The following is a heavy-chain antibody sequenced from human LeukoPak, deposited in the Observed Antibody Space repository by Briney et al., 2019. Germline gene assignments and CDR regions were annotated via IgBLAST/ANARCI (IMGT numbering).Heavy chain of an antibody. V-gene: IGHV4-61*02. J-gene: IGHJ3*02. CDR3: ASEDFWSGQGAFDI. Sequence: TSETLSLTCTVSGGSISSGSYYWSWIRQPAGKGLEWIGRIYTSGSTNYNPSLKSRVTISVDTSKNQFSLKLSSVTAADTAVYYCASEDFWSGQGAFDIWGQGTMVTVSS. D-gene: IGHD3-3*01. CDR1: GGSISSGSYY. CDR2: IYTSGST.